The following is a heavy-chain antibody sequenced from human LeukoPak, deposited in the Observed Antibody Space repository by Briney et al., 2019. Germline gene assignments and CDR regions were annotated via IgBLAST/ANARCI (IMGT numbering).Heavy chain of an antibody. Sequence: SETLSLTCTVSGGSISSYYWNWIRQPPGKGLEWIGSIHYSGSTYDNSSLKRRVTISVDTAKNQFSLKLSSVTAADTAVYYCATHNFWSGLFDFWGQGTLVTVSS. V-gene: IGHV4-39*01. CDR3: ATHNFWSGLFDF. J-gene: IGHJ4*02. CDR1: GGSISSYY. CDR2: IHYSGST. D-gene: IGHD3-3*01.